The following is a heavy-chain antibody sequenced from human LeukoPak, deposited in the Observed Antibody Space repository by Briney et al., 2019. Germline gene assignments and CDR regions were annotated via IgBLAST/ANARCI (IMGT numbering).Heavy chain of an antibody. CDR3: AIESGGSWTNFDY. CDR2: ISSRGSGV. Sequence: GGYLRLSCAASGFSYSDYYMSWLCQAPGKGLEWLSYISSRGSGVWYEVSVKGRFAISRENAKNSGYLEVSSLRGDDTAVDYCAIESGGSWTNFDYWGQGTLVAVSS. CDR1: GFSYSDYY. D-gene: IGHD6-13*01. V-gene: IGHV3-11*01. J-gene: IGHJ4*02.